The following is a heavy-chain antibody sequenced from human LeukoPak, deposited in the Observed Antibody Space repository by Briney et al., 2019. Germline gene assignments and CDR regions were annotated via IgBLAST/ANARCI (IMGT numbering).Heavy chain of an antibody. J-gene: IGHJ4*01. CDR2: IHYSLST. V-gene: IGHV4-39*01. CDR3: ARHGITDRSYPVDY. Sequence: SETEALTQTVAGGPQHTSSQLCGRIRQPSGKVLEWIGLIHYSLSTYYTPPMKSRIFMITDTSNTRFALIVRSVSAADAAVYYCARHGITDRSYPVDYWGQGTMVTVSS. CDR1: GGPQHTSSQL. D-gene: IGHD1-20*01.